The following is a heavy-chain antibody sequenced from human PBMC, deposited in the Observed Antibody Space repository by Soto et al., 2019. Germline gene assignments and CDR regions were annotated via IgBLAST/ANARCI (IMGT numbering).Heavy chain of an antibody. CDR2: ISGSGGST. D-gene: IGHD2-15*01. Sequence: PGGSLRLSCAASGFTFSSYAMSWVRQAPGKGLEWVSAISGSGGSTYYADSVKGRFTISRDNSKNTLYLQMNSLRAEDTAVYYCAKAGRYCSGGSCYPAGSGYWGQGTLVTVSS. J-gene: IGHJ4*02. CDR1: GFTFSSYA. V-gene: IGHV3-23*01. CDR3: AKAGRYCSGGSCYPAGSGY.